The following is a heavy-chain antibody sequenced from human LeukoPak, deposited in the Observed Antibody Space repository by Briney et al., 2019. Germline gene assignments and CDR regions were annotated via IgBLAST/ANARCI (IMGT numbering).Heavy chain of an antibody. Sequence: GGSLRLSCAASGFTFSSYWMSWVRQAPGKGLEWVANIKQDGSEKYYVDSVKGLFTIARDNAKNSLYLKMNSLRAEDTAVYYCARDASVTSFAYWGQGTLVTVSS. J-gene: IGHJ4*02. V-gene: IGHV3-7*01. CDR2: IKQDGSEK. CDR1: GFTFSSYW. D-gene: IGHD4-17*01. CDR3: ARDASVTSFAY.